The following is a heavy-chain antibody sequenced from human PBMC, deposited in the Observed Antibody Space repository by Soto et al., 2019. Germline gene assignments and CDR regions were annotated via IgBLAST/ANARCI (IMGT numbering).Heavy chain of an antibody. CDR2: INPNSGGT. CDR3: ARGSYSSGWYWRNWFDP. Sequence: ASVKVSCKASGYTFTGYYMHWVRQAPGQGLEWMGWINPNSGGTNYAQKFQGWVTMTRDTSISTAYMELSRLRSDDTAVYYCARGSYSSGWYWRNWFDPWGQGTLVTVS. D-gene: IGHD6-19*01. J-gene: IGHJ5*02. CDR1: GYTFTGYY. V-gene: IGHV1-2*04.